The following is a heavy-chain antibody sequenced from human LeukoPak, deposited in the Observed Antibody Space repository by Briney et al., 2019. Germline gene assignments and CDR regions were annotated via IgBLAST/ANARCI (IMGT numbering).Heavy chain of an antibody. CDR2: IGSSGSYI. CDR3: ARDRAIDIRAYDI. V-gene: IGHV3-21*01. Sequence: GGSLRLSCAASGFAFSGDNMNWVRQAPGKGLEWVSFIGSSGSYIKYADSVKGRFTISRDNAKNSLYLQMNSLRAEDTAMYFCARDRAIDIRAYDIWGQGQWSPSLQ. D-gene: IGHD5-12*01. CDR1: GFAFSGDN. J-gene: IGHJ3*02.